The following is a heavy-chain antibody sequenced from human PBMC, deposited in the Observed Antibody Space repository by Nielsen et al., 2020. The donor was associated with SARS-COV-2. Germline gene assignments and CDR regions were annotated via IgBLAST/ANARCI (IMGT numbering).Heavy chain of an antibody. CDR1: GYTFTSYW. CDR3: ASSREGYCSGGSCDSVDY. D-gene: IGHD2-15*01. Sequence: KVSCKASGYTFTSYWISWVRQMPGKGLEWMGRIDPSDSYTNYSPSFQGHVTISADKSISTAYLQWSSLKASDTAMYYCASSREGYCSGGSCDSVDYWGQGTLVTVSS. CDR2: IDPSDSYT. V-gene: IGHV5-10-1*01. J-gene: IGHJ4*02.